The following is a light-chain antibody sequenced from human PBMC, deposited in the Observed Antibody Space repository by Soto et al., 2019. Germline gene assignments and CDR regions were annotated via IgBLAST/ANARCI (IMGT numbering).Light chain of an antibody. CDR3: VLYMGSGSWV. J-gene: IGLJ3*02. Sequence: QAVVTQEPSFSVSPGGTITLTCGLSSDSVSPSYYPSWYQQTPGQTPRTLIYSTNTRSSGVPDRFSGSIVGNKAALTITGAQADDESDYYCVLYMGSGSWVFGGGTKLTVL. CDR2: STN. CDR1: SDSVSPSYY. V-gene: IGLV8-61*01.